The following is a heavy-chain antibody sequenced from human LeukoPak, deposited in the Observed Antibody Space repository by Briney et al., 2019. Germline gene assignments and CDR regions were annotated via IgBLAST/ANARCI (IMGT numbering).Heavy chain of an antibody. CDR2: IWYGGSNK. CDR3: AKGHYYDSSGPLGY. J-gene: IGHJ4*02. CDR1: GFTFSSYG. V-gene: IGHV3-30*02. D-gene: IGHD3-22*01. Sequence: GGSLRLSCAASGFTFSSYGMRWVRQAPGKGLEWVAVIWYGGSNKYYADSVKGRFTISRDNSKNTLYLQMNSLRAEDTAVYYCAKGHYYDSSGPLGYWGQGTLVTVSS.